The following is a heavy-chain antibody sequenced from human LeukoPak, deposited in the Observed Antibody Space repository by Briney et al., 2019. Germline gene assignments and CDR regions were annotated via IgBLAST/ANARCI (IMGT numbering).Heavy chain of an antibody. CDR2: INPNSGGT. Sequence: ASVKVSCKASGYTFTGYYMHWVRQAPGQGLEWMGWINPNSGGTNYAQKFQGRVTMTRDTSISTAYMGLSRLRSDDTAVYYCARDRFMRAYYYDSSGYYGYYFDYWGQGTLVTVSS. J-gene: IGHJ4*02. D-gene: IGHD3-22*01. V-gene: IGHV1-2*02. CDR1: GYTFTGYY. CDR3: ARDRFMRAYYYDSSGYYGYYFDY.